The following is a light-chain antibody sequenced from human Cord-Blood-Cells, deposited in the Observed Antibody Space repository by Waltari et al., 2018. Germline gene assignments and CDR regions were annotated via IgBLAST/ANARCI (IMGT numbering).Light chain of an antibody. J-gene: IGLJ3*02. CDR2: EGS. CDR1: SSDVGSYNL. Sequence: QSALTQPASVSGSPGQSITISCTGTSSDVGSYNLVSWYQQHPGKTPKLMIYEGSKRPSAVSKRFAGSKSGNTASLTISGLQAEDEADYYCCSYAGSSTGVFGGGTKLTVL. CDR3: CSYAGSSTGV. V-gene: IGLV2-23*01.